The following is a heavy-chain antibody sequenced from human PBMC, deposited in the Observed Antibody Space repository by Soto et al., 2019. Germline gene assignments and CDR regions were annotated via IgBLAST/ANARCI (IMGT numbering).Heavy chain of an antibody. Sequence: GGSLRLSCAASGFTFSTYTIHWVRQAPGKGLEWVALISYDGSNNYYADSVRGRFTISRDNSKNTLYLQMTSLRAGDTAVYFCARGSQYYYDGSGPLDCWGQGTLVTVSS. CDR1: GFTFSTYT. J-gene: IGHJ4*02. V-gene: IGHV3-30-3*01. D-gene: IGHD3-22*01. CDR3: ARGSQYYYDGSGPLDC. CDR2: ISYDGSNN.